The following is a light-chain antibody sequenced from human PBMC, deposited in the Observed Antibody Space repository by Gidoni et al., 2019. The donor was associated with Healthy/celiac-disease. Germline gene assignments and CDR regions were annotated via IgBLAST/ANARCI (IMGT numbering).Light chain of an antibody. J-gene: IGKJ1*01. CDR3: QQYYSTLWT. V-gene: IGKV4-1*01. CDR2: WAS. CDR1: QSVLYSAHHKNY. Sequence: DIVMSQSPDSLDVSLGERATINCQSSQSVLYSAHHKNYLAWYQQKPGQPPKLLIYWASTRESGVPDRFSGSGSGTDFTLTISSLQAEDVAVYYCQQYYSTLWTFGQGTKVEIK.